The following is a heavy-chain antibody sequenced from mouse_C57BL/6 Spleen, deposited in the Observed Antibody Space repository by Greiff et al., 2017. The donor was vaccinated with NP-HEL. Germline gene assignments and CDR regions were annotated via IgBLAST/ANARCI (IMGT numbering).Heavy chain of an antibody. CDR2: ISGGGGNT. Sequence: EVHLVESGGGLVKPGGSLKLSCAASGFTFSSYTMSWVRQTPEKRLEWVATISGGGGNTYYPDSVKGRFTISRDNAKNTLYLQMSSLRSEDTALYYCARPYDFYWYFDVWGTGTTVTVSS. D-gene: IGHD2-4*01. V-gene: IGHV5-9*01. CDR1: GFTFSSYT. CDR3: ARPYDFYWYFDV. J-gene: IGHJ1*03.